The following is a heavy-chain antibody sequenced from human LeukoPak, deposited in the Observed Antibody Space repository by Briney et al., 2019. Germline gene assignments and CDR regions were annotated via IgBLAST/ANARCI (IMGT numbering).Heavy chain of an antibody. J-gene: IGHJ3*02. CDR2: ISSSSYI. CDR1: GFTFSSYA. V-gene: IGHV3-21*01. Sequence: GGSLRLSCAASGFTFSSYAMSWVRQAPGKGLEWVSSISSSSYIYYADSVKGRFTISRDNAKNSLYLQMNSLRAEDTAVYYCAREGRDIVVVVAATPGAFDIWGQGTMVTVSS. D-gene: IGHD2-15*01. CDR3: AREGRDIVVVVAATPGAFDI.